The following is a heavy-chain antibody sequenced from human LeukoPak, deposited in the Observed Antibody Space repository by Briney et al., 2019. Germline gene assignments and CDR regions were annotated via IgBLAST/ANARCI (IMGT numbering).Heavy chain of an antibody. CDR1: GYTLTELS. CDR3: ATAEYDSSGHKGFDY. V-gene: IGHV1-24*01. J-gene: IGHJ4*02. Sequence: ASVKVSCKVSGYTLTELSTHWVRQAPGKGLEWMGGFDPEDGETIYAQKFQGRVTMTEDTSTDTAYMELSSLRSEDTAVYYCATAEYDSSGHKGFDYWGQGTLVTVSS. D-gene: IGHD3-22*01. CDR2: FDPEDGET.